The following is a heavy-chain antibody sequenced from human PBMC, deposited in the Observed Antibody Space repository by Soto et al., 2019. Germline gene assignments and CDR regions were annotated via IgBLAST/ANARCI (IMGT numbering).Heavy chain of an antibody. V-gene: IGHV3-74*01. D-gene: IGHD6-19*01. CDR1: GFTFSSYW. CDR2: INSDGSST. CDR3: ARIDGGSGWYREVDYYYYGMDV. Sequence: PGGSLRLSCAASGFTFSSYWMHWVRQAPGKGLVWVSRINSDGSSTSYADSVKGRFTISRDNAKNTLYLQMNSLRAEDTAVYYCARIDGGSGWYREVDYYYYGMDVWGQGTTVTVSS. J-gene: IGHJ6*02.